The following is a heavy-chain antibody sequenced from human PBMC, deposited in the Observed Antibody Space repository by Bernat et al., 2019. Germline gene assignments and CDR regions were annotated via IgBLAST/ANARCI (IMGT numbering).Heavy chain of an antibody. Sequence: EVQLAESGGGLVQPGGSLRLSCAASGFTFSSYSMNWVRQAPGKGLEWVSSISSSSSYIYYADSVKGRFTISRDNAKNSLYLQMNSLRAEDTAVYYCARGPYCSGGSCSDYWGQGTLVTVAS. D-gene: IGHD2-15*01. CDR3: ARGPYCSGGSCSDY. V-gene: IGHV3-21*01. CDR1: GFTFSSYS. CDR2: ISSSSSYI. J-gene: IGHJ4*02.